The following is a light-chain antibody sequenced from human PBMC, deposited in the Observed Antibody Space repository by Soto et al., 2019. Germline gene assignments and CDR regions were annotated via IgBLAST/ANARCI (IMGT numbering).Light chain of an antibody. CDR1: PSVTSNS. V-gene: IGKV3-20*01. J-gene: IGKJ1*01. Sequence: EIVLTQSPGTLSLSPRERATLSCRASPSVTSNSLAWYQHRPGQAPRLLIYGVSNRAPGIPDRFSGSGSGTHFTLTISRLEPEDFAVYYCQQYAASPRTFGQGTQVEV. CDR2: GVS. CDR3: QQYAASPRT.